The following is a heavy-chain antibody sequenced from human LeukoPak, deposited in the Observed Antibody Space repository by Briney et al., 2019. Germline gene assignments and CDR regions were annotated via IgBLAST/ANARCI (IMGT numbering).Heavy chain of an antibody. D-gene: IGHD5-24*01. J-gene: IGHJ4*02. CDR1: GGSLAIGHYY. CDR3: ARGQDAFKTGY. CDR2: IHPSGIT. V-gene: IGHV4-31*03. Sequence: SETLSLTCTVSGGSLAIGHYYWTWIRQHPGKGLEWIGYIHPSGITDYNPSLQSRVTMSLDTSQNQFSLKLTSVTAADTAIYYCARGQDAFKTGYWGQGTLVTVSS.